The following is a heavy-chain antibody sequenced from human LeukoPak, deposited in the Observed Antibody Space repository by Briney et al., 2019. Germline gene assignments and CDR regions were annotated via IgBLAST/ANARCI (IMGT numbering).Heavy chain of an antibody. CDR3: AREPIDCSGGSCYPGGWFDP. D-gene: IGHD2-15*01. J-gene: IGHJ5*02. CDR2: ISSSSYI. V-gene: IGHV3-21*01. Sequence: GGSLRLSCAASGFTFSSYSMNWVRQAPGKGLEWVSSISSSSYIYYADSVKGRFTISRDNAKNSLYLQMNSLRAEDTAVYYCAREPIDCSGGSCYPGGWFDPWGQGTLVTVSS. CDR1: GFTFSSYS.